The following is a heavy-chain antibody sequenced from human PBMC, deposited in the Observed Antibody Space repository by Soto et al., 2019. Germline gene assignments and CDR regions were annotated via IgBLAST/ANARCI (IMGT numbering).Heavy chain of an antibody. V-gene: IGHV1-69*13. D-gene: IGHD6-19*01. CDR3: ARDAAVAGTGLLYYFDY. CDR2: IIPIFGTA. Sequence: SVKVSCKASGGTFSSYAISWVRQAPGQGLEWMGGIIPIFGTANYAQKFRGRVTITADESTSTAYMELSSLRSEDTAVYYCARDAAVAGTGLLYYFDYWGQGTLVTVSS. CDR1: GGTFSSYA. J-gene: IGHJ4*02.